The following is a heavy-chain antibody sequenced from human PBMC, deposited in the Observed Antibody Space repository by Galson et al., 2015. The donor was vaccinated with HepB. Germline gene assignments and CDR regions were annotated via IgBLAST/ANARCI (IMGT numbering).Heavy chain of an antibody. D-gene: IGHD4-23*01. CDR1: GFTFSSYG. Sequence: SLRLSCAASGFTFSSYGMHWVRQAPGKGLEWVAVIWYDGSNKYYADSVKGRFTISRDNSKNTLYLQMNSLRAEDTAVYYCARLRGYGGNFFDYWGQGTLVTVSS. CDR2: IWYDGSNK. J-gene: IGHJ4*02. CDR3: ARLRGYGGNFFDY. V-gene: IGHV3-33*01.